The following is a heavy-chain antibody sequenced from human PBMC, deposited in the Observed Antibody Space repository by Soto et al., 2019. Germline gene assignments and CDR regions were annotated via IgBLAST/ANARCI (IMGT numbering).Heavy chain of an antibody. CDR2: IYPGDSDT. D-gene: IGHD6-13*01. CDR1: GYTFSGYW. Sequence: GESLKISCKGSGYTFSGYWIGWVRQMPGKGLEWMGIIYPGDSDTRYSPSFQGQVTISADKSISTAYLQWSSLKASDTAMYYCATGPGYSSSWDPFDYWGQGTLVTVSS. CDR3: ATGPGYSSSWDPFDY. V-gene: IGHV5-51*01. J-gene: IGHJ4*02.